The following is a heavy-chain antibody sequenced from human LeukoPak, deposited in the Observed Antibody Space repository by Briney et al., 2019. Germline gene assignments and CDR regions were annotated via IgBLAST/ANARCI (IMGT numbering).Heavy chain of an antibody. CDR2: IWYDGSNK. J-gene: IGHJ6*02. Sequence: PGGSLRLSCAASGFTFDDYGMSWVRQAPGKGLEWVAVIWYDGSNKYYADSVKGRFTISRDNSKNTLYLQMNSLRAEDTAVYYCARAISSGSYYYYGMDVWGQGTTVNVSS. D-gene: IGHD6-19*01. CDR1: GFTFDDYG. CDR3: ARAISSGSYYYYGMDV. V-gene: IGHV3-33*08.